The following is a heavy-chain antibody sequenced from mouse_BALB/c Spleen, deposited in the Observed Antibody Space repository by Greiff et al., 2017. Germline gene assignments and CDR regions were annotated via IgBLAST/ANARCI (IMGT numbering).Heavy chain of an antibody. CDR2: INPSNGGT. V-gene: IGHV1S81*02. CDR3: TREPYGNYGAWFAY. CDR1: GYIFTSYY. Sequence: VQLQQPGAELVKPGASVKLSCKASGYIFTSYYMYWVKQRPGQGLEWIGGINPSNGGTNFNEKFKSKATLTVDKSSSTAYMQLSSLTSEDSAVYYCTREPYGNYGAWFAYWGQGTLVTVSA. J-gene: IGHJ3*01. D-gene: IGHD2-1*01.